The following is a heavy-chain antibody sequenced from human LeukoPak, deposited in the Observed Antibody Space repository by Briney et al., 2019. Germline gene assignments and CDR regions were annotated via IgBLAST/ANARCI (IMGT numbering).Heavy chain of an antibody. V-gene: IGHV4-61*02. D-gene: IGHD5-12*01. CDR2: IYTSGST. CDR1: GGSISSGSYY. J-gene: IGHJ5*02. Sequence: NPSEALSLTCTVSGGSISSGSYYWSWIRQPAGKGLGWIGRIYTSGSTNYNPSLKSRVTISVDTSKNQFSLKLSSVTAADTAVYYCAREYIVATHNWFDPWGQGTLVTVSS. CDR3: AREYIVATHNWFDP.